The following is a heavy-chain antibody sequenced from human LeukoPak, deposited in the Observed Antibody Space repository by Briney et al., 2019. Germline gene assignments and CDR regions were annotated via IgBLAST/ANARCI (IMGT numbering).Heavy chain of an antibody. Sequence: ASVKVSCKTSGYTFTNFDINWVRQATGQGLEWMGWMNPNSGNTGYAQKFQGRVTMTRNTSISTAYMELSSLRSEDTAVYYCARGIPGWLSYWGQGTLVTVSS. J-gene: IGHJ4*02. CDR3: ARGIPGWLSY. CDR1: GYTFTNFD. CDR2: MNPNSGNT. V-gene: IGHV1-8*02. D-gene: IGHD5-24*01.